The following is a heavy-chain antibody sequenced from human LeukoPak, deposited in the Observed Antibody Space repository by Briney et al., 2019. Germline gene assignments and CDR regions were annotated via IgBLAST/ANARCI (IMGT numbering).Heavy chain of an antibody. D-gene: IGHD3-10*01. CDR1: GGSISSY. V-gene: IGHV4-4*07. J-gene: IGHJ5*02. CDR2: IYGSGTT. CDR3: ARDSGTPGEVKFDP. Sequence: PSETLSLTCTVSGGSISSYWSWIRQPAGKGLEWIGRIYGSGTTTYNPSLKSRVSMSIDTSKNQFSLKLMSVTAADTAVYYCARDSGTPGEVKFDPWGQGTLVTVSS.